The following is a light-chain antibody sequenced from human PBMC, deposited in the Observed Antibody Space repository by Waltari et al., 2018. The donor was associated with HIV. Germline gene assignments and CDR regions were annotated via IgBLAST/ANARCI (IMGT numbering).Light chain of an antibody. CDR2: AAS. CDR3: QQNYNNPRT. Sequence: IRVTQSPSSLSASVGDTVTITCRASQGISRYLSWYQQKPGKAPRPLVYAASSLHSGVPSRFSGSGSGTDFSLTISNLQPEDFATYFCQQNYNNPRTFGQGTNLEIK. CDR1: QGISRY. J-gene: IGKJ2*01. V-gene: IGKV1-39*01.